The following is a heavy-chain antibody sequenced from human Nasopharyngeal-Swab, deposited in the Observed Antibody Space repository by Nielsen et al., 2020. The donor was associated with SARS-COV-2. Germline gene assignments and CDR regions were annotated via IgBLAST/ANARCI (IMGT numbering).Heavy chain of an antibody. CDR2: IKQDGSEK. J-gene: IGHJ4*02. CDR1: GFTFTSYA. CDR3: ARDGDGYNTH. Sequence: RGSLRLSCAASGFTFTSYAMHWVRQAPGKGLEWVANIKQDGSEKYYVDSVKGRFTISRDNAKNSLYLQMNSLRAEDTAVYYCARDGDGYNTHWGQGTLVTVSS. V-gene: IGHV3-7*01. D-gene: IGHD5-24*01.